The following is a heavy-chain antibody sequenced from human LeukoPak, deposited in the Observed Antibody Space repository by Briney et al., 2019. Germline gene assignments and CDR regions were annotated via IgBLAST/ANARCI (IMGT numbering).Heavy chain of an antibody. V-gene: IGHV4-59*01. Sequence: PSETLSLTCTVSGGPISSYYWSWIRQPPGKRLEWIGYTHYGGSTEKNYSLWSRVTMSVDTSKTQISLKLSSVTAAAKAVYYCGRRTFYDTLSAYKYCYFDLWGRGTLVTVSS. CDR2: THYGGST. D-gene: IGHD3-9*01. CDR3: GRRTFYDTLSAYKYCYFDL. CDR1: GGPISSYY. J-gene: IGHJ2*01.